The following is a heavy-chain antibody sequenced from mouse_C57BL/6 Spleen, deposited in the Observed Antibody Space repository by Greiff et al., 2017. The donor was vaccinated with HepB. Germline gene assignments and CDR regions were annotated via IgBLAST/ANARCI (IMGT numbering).Heavy chain of an antibody. D-gene: IGHD1-1*01. CDR1: GYAFSSSW. CDR3: ASNPHYDGSTYYFDY. CDR2: IYPGDGDT. Sequence: QVQLQQSGPELVEPGASVKISCKASGYAFSSSWMNWVKQRPGKGLEWIGRIYPGDGDTNYNGKFKGKATLTADKSSSTAYMQLSSLTSEDSAVYVCASNPHYDGSTYYFDYWGQGTTLTVSS. J-gene: IGHJ2*01. V-gene: IGHV1-82*01.